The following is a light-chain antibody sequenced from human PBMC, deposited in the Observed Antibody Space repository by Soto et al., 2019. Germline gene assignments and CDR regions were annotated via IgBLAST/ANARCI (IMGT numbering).Light chain of an antibody. Sequence: DIVMTQSPDSLAVSLGERATINCKSSQSVFYSSNNKNSLSWYQQKPGQPPKLLFYWASTRESGVPDRFSGSGSGTDFILTISSLQAEDVAVYYCQQYYSTPLTFGGGTKVEIK. J-gene: IGKJ4*01. V-gene: IGKV4-1*01. CDR3: QQYYSTPLT. CDR2: WAS. CDR1: QSVFYSSNNKNS.